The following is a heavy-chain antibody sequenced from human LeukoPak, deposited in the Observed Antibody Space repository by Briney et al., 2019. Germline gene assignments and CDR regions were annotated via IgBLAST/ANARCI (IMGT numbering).Heavy chain of an antibody. D-gene: IGHD3-9*01. J-gene: IGHJ4*02. Sequence: GSLRLSCAASGFTFSSYAMSWVRQAPGKGLEWVSAISVSGGSTYYADSVKGRFTISRDNSKNTLYLQMNSLRAEDTAVYYCATDILTGYYCFDYWGQGTLVAVSS. CDR3: ATDILTGYYCFDY. V-gene: IGHV3-23*01. CDR1: GFTFSSYA. CDR2: ISVSGGST.